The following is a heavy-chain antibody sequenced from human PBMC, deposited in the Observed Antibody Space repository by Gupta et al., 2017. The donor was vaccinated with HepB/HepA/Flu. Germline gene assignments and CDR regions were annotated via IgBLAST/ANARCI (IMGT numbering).Heavy chain of an antibody. J-gene: IGHJ4*02. D-gene: IGHD3-3*01. Sequence: EVQLLESGGGLVQPGGSLRLSCAASGFHFSRDAMSGVRQAPGKGLGWVSAISGSGGSTDYADSVKGRFTISRDNSKNTLYLQMNSLRAEDTAVYYCAKFRGWTGYLGYFDYWGQGTLVTVSS. CDR2: ISGSGGST. V-gene: IGHV3-23*01. CDR3: AKFRGWTGYLGYFDY. CDR1: GFHFSRDA.